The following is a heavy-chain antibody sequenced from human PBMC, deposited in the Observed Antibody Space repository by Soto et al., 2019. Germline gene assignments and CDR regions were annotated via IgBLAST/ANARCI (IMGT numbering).Heavy chain of an antibody. D-gene: IGHD4-4*01. J-gene: IGHJ4*02. CDR1: GFPLNTGGEA. V-gene: IGHV2-5*02. CDR3: AHRLYSTLFDY. CDR2: IFWDGDK. Sequence: QITLQESGPTLVKPTQTLTLTCAFSGFPLNTGGEAVGWIRQPPGKPLEWLALIFWDGDKRYRPSLKSRLTVTKDTSKNQVVLTMTDMDPVDTATYYCAHRLYSTLFDYWGPGTLVTVSS.